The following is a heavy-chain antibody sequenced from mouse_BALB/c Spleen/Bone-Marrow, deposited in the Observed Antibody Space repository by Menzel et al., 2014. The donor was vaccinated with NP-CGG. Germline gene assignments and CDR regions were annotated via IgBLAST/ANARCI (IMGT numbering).Heavy chain of an antibody. CDR3: ARSGGYYHCYAMDY. CDR1: GYSFTGYN. Sequence: VQLKESGPELEKPGASVKISCKASGYSFTGYNMNWVKQSNGKSLEWIGNIDPYYGGTSYNQKFKGKATLTVDKSTSTAYMQLKRLTSEDTAVYYCARSGGYYHCYAMDYWGQGTSVTVSS. CDR2: IDPYYGGT. J-gene: IGHJ4*01. V-gene: IGHV1-39*01. D-gene: IGHD2-3*01.